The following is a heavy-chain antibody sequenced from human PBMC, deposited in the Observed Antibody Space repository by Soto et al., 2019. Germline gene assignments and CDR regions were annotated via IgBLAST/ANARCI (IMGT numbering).Heavy chain of an antibody. CDR1: GGSISSGGYY. D-gene: IGHD2-2*01. CDR2: IYHSGTT. Sequence: QVQLQESGPGLVKPSQTLSLTCTVSGGSISSGGYYWSWIRQHPGKGLEWIGYIYHSGTTYYNPSLKGRVTISVNTSKNQFFLKLTFVTAADTAVYFCSRVRGHQLLGWFDPWGKGTLVTGPS. CDR3: SRVRGHQLLGWFDP. V-gene: IGHV4-31*03. J-gene: IGHJ5*02.